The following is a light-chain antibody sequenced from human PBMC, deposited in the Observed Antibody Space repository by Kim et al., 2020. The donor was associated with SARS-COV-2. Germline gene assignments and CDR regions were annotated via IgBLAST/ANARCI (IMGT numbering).Light chain of an antibody. CDR2: HAS. CDR1: QGISSA. CDR3: QQFNTYPHT. J-gene: IGKJ4*01. V-gene: IGKV1-13*02. Sequence: ASLGDRLTITCRASQGISSALAWYQHKPGKAPKLLIYHASTLESGVPSRFSGSGSGTEFTLTISSLQPEDFATYYCQQFNTYPHTFGGGTKVDIK.